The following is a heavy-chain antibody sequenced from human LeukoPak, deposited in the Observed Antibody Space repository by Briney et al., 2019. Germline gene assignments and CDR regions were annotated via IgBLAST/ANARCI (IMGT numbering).Heavy chain of an antibody. CDR2: ISISGSKT. J-gene: IGHJ2*01. CDR1: GFTFSSYS. D-gene: IGHD1-26*01. CDR3: AKDRTVGASYWYFDL. V-gene: IGHV3-23*01. Sequence: GGSLRLSCAASGFTFSSYSMNWVRQAPGKGLEWVSAISISGSKTYYADSVKGRFTISRDNSKNTLYLHMNTLRAEDTAIYYCAKDRTVGASYWYFDLWGRGTLVTVSS.